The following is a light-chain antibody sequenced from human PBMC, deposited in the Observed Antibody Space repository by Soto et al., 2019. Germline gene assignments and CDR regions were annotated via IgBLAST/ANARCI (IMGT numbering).Light chain of an antibody. V-gene: IGLV2-14*01. CDR2: EVS. CDR3: SSYRSGGTFV. CDR1: SSDVGGYNY. Sequence: QSALTQPASVSGSPGQSITISCTGTSSDVGGYNYVSWYQQQSGKAPKLMIHEVSNRPSGVSNRFSGSKSGNTASLTISGLQAEDEADYYCSSYRSGGTFVFGSGTKLTVL. J-gene: IGLJ1*01.